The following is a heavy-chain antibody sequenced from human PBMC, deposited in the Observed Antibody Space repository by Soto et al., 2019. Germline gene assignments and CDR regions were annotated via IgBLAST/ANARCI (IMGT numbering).Heavy chain of an antibody. CDR1: DGPSSGYD. D-gene: IGHD3-10*01. CDR3: ARASGEYLKGPDYFDY. V-gene: IGHV4-34*01. Sequence: MPSNPVSVTCAAHDGPSSGYDWSGTRPPPGKGLEWIGEINHSGSTNYNQSLKSRVTISVDTSKNQFSLKLSSVTAADTAVYYCARASGEYLKGPDYFDYWGQGTLVTVSS. J-gene: IGHJ4*02. CDR2: INHSGST.